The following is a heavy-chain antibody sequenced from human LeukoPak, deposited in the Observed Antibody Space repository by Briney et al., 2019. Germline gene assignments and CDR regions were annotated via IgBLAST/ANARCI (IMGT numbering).Heavy chain of an antibody. D-gene: IGHD6-19*01. CDR2: IHYSGTT. CDR3: ARRAGSGWYFDY. Sequence: SETLSLTCTVSGGSITSYYWSWIRQPPGKGPEWIGYIHYSGTTNYNPSLKSRVTISVDTSKDQFSLKLNSVTAADTAVYYCARRAGSGWYFDYWGQGTLVTVSS. V-gene: IGHV4-59*08. J-gene: IGHJ4*02. CDR1: GGSITSYY.